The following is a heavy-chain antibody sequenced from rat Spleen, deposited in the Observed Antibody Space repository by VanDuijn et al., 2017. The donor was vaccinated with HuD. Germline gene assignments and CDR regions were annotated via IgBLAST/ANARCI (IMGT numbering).Heavy chain of an antibody. Sequence: QVQLKESGPGLVQPSETLSLTCTVSGFSLTSYSVSWVRQPSGKGPEWMGRMWYDGDTAYNSALKSRLSISRDTSKNQVFLKMDSLQTEDTATYYCARDENGYLYTWFAYWGQGVMVTVSS. V-gene: IGHV2-34*01. CDR2: MWYDGDT. CDR3: ARDENGYLYTWFAY. D-gene: IGHD4-6*01. CDR1: GFSLTSYS. J-gene: IGHJ2*01.